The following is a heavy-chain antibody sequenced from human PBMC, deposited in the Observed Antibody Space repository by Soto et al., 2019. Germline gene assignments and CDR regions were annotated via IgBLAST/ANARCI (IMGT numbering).Heavy chain of an antibody. CDR2: VYYSGST. CDR1: GGPISNYY. J-gene: IGHJ4*02. D-gene: IGHD3-9*01. V-gene: IGHV4-39*01. Sequence: SETLSLTCTVSGGPISNYYWGWVRQPPGKGLEWIGSVYYSGSTYYNPSLESRVTISVDKSKNQFSLKLMSLSAADTAVYYCGRLEGLATISYYFDYWGQGALVTVSS. CDR3: GRLEGLATISYYFDY.